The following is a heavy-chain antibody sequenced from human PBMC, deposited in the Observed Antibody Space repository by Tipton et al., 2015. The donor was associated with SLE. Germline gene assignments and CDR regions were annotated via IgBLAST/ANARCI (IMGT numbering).Heavy chain of an antibody. D-gene: IGHD1-26*01. Sequence: SLTCAVYGGSFSGYYWSWIRQPPGKGLEWIGEVNHSGSTYYNPSLKSRVTISVDTSKNQFSLKLSSVTAADTAVYYCARGIVGAPDLWGRGTLVTVSS. CDR2: VNHSGST. CDR1: GGSFSGYY. CDR3: ARGIVGAPDL. J-gene: IGHJ2*01. V-gene: IGHV4-34*01.